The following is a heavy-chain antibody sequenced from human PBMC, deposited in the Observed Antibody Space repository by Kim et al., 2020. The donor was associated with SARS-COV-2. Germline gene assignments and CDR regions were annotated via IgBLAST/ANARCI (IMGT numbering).Heavy chain of an antibody. CDR3: ARSGAFTFGGVIVTGNWFDP. V-gene: IGHV3-21*01. D-gene: IGHD3-16*02. J-gene: IGHJ5*02. CDR2: ISSSSSYI. CDR1: GFTFSSYS. Sequence: GGSLRLSCAASGFTFSSYSMNWVRQAPGKGLEWVSSISSSSSYIYYADSVKGRFTISRDNAKNSLYLQMNSLRAEDTAVYYCARSGAFTFGGVIVTGNWFDPWGQGTLVTVSS.